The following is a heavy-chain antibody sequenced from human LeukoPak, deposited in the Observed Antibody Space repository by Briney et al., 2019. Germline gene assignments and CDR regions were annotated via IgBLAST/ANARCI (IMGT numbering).Heavy chain of an antibody. CDR1: GGSINSYY. Sequence: SETLSVTCTVSGGSINSYYWSWIRQPLGKGLEWIGYIYYSGSTNYNPSLKSRVTISVDTSKNQFSLKLSSVTAADTAVYYCARGIAAAGNYYYYGMDVWGQGTTVTVSS. D-gene: IGHD6-13*01. V-gene: IGHV4-59*08. CDR3: ARGIAAAGNYYYYGMDV. J-gene: IGHJ6*02. CDR2: IYYSGST.